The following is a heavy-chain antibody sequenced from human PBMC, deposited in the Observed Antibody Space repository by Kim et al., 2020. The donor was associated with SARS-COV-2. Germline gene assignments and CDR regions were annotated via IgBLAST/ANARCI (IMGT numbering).Heavy chain of an antibody. V-gene: IGHV4-59*08. J-gene: IGHJ5*02. D-gene: IGHD3-10*01. Sequence: SETLSLTCSVSGVSIHSHYWSWIRQPPGKGLEGIGYVYSSGSTNYNPSLKGRVTMSADSAKNQFSMKLSSVTATDTAVYYCARHVTGQVGNWFDPWGQGT. CDR2: VYSSGST. CDR3: ARHVTGQVGNWFDP. CDR1: GVSIHSHY.